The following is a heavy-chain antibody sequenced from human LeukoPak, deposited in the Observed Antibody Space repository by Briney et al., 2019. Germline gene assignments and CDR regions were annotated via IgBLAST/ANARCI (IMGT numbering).Heavy chain of an antibody. CDR1: GFTFTSYS. CDR2: ISCGSVTI. Sequence: PGGSLRLSCSTSGFTFTSYSMNWVRQAPGRGPEWISYISCGSVTIHCADSVKGRFTISRDNAKTSLFLQLNSLRDEGTAGYYCGRDDAWAFYFWGQGTRVTVSS. J-gene: IGHJ4*02. D-gene: IGHD1-26*01. V-gene: IGHV3-48*02. CDR3: GRDDAWAFYF.